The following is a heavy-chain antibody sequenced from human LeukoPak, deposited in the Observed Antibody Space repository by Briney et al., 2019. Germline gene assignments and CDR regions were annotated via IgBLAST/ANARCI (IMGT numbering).Heavy chain of an antibody. V-gene: IGHV3-7*01. CDR1: GFRFSNYW. CDR3: ARSYDSSGYDYFDY. CDR2: IKTDGSET. D-gene: IGHD3-22*01. Sequence: GGSLRLSCAASGFRFSNYWMGWVRQAPGKGPACVANIKTDGSETYYVDSVKGRFTISRDNTKNTLYLQMNSLRAEDTAVYYCARSYDSSGYDYFDYWGQGTLVTVSS. J-gene: IGHJ4*02.